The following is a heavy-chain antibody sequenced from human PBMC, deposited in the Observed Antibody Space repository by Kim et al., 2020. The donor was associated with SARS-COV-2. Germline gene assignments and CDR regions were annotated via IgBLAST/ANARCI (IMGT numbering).Heavy chain of an antibody. CDR3: ARVRGSGSQWYFDL. V-gene: IGHV3-30*02. CDR1: GFTFSNYG. Sequence: GGSLRLSCAASGFTFSNYGMDWVRQTPGKGLEWVTLIRYDGGAKYYADSVKGRFIISRDNSKNTVDLQMNSLRAEDTAMYYCARVRGSGSQWYFDLWGRGTLVTVSS. CDR2: IRYDGGAK. D-gene: IGHD3-22*01. J-gene: IGHJ2*01.